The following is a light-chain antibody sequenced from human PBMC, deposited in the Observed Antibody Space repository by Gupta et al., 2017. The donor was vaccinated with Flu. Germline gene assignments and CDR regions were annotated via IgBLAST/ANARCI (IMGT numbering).Light chain of an antibody. CDR1: QSISNW. CDR3: QQYQSYSFT. Sequence: SVGDRVTITCRASQSISNWLAWYQQKPGKAPNLLIYKASRLESGVPSRFSGSGSGTEFTLTISSLQPDDLATYYCQQYQSYSFTFGPGTKVHIK. V-gene: IGKV1-5*03. J-gene: IGKJ3*01. CDR2: KAS.